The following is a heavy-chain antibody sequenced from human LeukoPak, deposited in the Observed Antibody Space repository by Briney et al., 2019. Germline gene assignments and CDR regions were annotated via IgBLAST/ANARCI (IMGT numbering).Heavy chain of an antibody. CDR1: GFSFSSYE. V-gene: IGHV3-48*03. J-gene: IGHJ4*02. CDR2: ISGSGSII. D-gene: IGHD3-10*01. CDR3: ARKSWFAFDY. Sequence: GGSLRLSCAASGFSFSSYEMNWVRQAPGKGLEWVSYISGSGSIIYYADSVKGRFTISRDNAKKSLYLQMNSLRVEDTAVYYCARKSWFAFDYWGQGTLVTVSS.